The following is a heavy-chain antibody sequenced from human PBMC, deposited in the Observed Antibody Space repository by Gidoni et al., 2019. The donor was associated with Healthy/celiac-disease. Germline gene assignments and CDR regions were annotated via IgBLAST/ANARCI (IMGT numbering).Heavy chain of an antibody. CDR2: SNWNGGST. D-gene: IGHD6-13*01. CDR3: ARAAGIAAAGHFDY. V-gene: IGHV3-20*01. CDR1: GLTFDDYG. Sequence: VQLVASGGGVVRPGGSLRLSCAASGLTFDDYGRSWVRQAPGKGMEWVSGSNWNGGSTGYADSVKGRCTISRDNAKNSLYLQRNSLRAEDTALYHCARAAGIAAAGHFDYWGQGTLVTVSS. J-gene: IGHJ4*02.